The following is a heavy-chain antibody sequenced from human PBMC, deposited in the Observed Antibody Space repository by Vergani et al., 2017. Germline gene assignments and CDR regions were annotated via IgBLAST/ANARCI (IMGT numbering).Heavy chain of an antibody. J-gene: IGHJ5*02. CDR2: MNPNSGNT. Sequence: QVQLVQSGAEVKKPGASVKVSCMSFGYTFTSYDINWVRQATGQGLEWMGWMNPNSGNTGYAQKFQGRVTMTRNTSISTAYMELSSLRSEDTAVYYCAGGPYYDSSGYWGWFDPWGQGTLVTVSS. V-gene: IGHV1-8*01. CDR3: AGGPYYDSSGYWGWFDP. CDR1: GYTFTSYD. D-gene: IGHD3-22*01.